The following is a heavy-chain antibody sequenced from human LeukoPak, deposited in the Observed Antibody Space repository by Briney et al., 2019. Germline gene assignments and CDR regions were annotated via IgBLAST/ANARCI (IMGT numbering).Heavy chain of an antibody. Sequence: PSETLSLTCTVSGGSISSGDYYWSWIRQPPGKGLEWIGYIYYSGSTLSSPSLRSRVTISVDTSKSQFSLKLSSVTAADTAVYYCARSPSYYDSSGFHYYFDYWGQGTLVTVSS. CDR3: ARSPSYYDSSGFHYYFDY. D-gene: IGHD3-22*01. V-gene: IGHV4-30-4*08. CDR2: IYYSGST. J-gene: IGHJ4*02. CDR1: GGSISSGDYY.